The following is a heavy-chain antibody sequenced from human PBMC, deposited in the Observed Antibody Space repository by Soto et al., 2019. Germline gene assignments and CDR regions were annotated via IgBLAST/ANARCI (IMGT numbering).Heavy chain of an antibody. J-gene: IGHJ5*02. Sequence: QVQLVQSEAQEKKPGASVKVSCKASGYTFTSYAMHWVSQAPGQRLEWMGWIYAGNGNTKYSQKFQGRLTVTRDTSASTAYMELSSLRSDDTAVDYCARDRQQLNWFDPWGQGTLVTVAS. CDR1: GYTFTSYA. V-gene: IGHV1-3*05. D-gene: IGHD6-13*01. CDR3: ARDRQQLNWFDP. CDR2: IYAGNGNT.